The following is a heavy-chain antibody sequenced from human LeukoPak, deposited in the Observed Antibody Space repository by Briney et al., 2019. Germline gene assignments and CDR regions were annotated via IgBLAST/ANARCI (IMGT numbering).Heavy chain of an antibody. D-gene: IGHD2-15*01. V-gene: IGHV3-30-3*01. Sequence: TGGSLRLSCAASGFTFSSYAMHWVRQAPGKGLEGVAVISYDGSNKYHADSVKGRFTISRDNSKNTLYLQMNSLRAEDTAVYYCARDQEIVVVVAATPRYYYYGMDVRGQGTTVTVS. CDR1: GFTFSSYA. J-gene: IGHJ6*02. CDR3: ARDQEIVVVVAATPRYYYYGMDV. CDR2: ISYDGSNK.